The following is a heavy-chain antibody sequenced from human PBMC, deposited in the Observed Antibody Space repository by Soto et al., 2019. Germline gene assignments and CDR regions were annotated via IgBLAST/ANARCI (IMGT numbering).Heavy chain of an antibody. CDR3: ARSMNTAMVHNWFDP. CDR1: GGSISSYY. CDR2: IYYSGST. V-gene: IGHV4-59*01. Sequence: SETLSLTCTVSGGSISSYYWSWIRQPPGKGLEWIGYIYYSGSTNYNPSLKSRVTISVDTSKNQFSLKLSSVTAADTAVYYCARSMNTAMVHNWFDPWGQGTLVTVSP. J-gene: IGHJ5*02. D-gene: IGHD5-18*01.